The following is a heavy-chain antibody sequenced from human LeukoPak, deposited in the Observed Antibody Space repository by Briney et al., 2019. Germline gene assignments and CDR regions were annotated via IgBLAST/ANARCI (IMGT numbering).Heavy chain of an antibody. D-gene: IGHD2-15*01. V-gene: IGHV4-59*11. Sequence: SETLSLTCTVSGGSISSHYWSWIRQPPGKGLEWIGYIYYSGSANYNPSLKSRVTISVDTSKNQFSLKLSSVTAADTAVYYCASFGSYHAFDIWGQGTMVTVSS. CDR2: IYYSGSA. J-gene: IGHJ3*02. CDR3: ASFGSYHAFDI. CDR1: GGSISSHY.